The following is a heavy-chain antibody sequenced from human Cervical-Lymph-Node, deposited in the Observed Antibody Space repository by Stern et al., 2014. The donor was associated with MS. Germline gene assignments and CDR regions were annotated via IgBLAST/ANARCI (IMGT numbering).Heavy chain of an antibody. Sequence: VQLVESGPGLVKPSETLSLTCAVSGDSISSYTHYWAWIRQPPGKGLEWIGSVYYSGATYYNPSLKSPFTISVDTSKNPFSLGLTSVTAADTAVYYCAKHACTGAACPFDLWGQGTLVTVSS. V-gene: IGHV4-39*01. CDR2: VYYSGAT. CDR1: GDSISSYTHY. D-gene: IGHD2-8*02. CDR3: AKHACTGAACPFDL. J-gene: IGHJ4*02.